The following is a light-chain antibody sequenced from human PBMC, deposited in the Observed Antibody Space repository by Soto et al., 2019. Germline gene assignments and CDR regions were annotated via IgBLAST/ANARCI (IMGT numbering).Light chain of an antibody. J-gene: IGKJ1*01. CDR1: QGIRNF. V-gene: IGKV3-15*01. Sequence: MTQSPTSLSASVGDRVTITCRASQGIRNFVAWYQQKPGQAPRLLIYGASTRATGIPARFSGSGSGTEFTLTISSLQSEDFAVYYCQHYNNWPPWTFGQGTKVEIK. CDR2: GAS. CDR3: QHYNNWPPWT.